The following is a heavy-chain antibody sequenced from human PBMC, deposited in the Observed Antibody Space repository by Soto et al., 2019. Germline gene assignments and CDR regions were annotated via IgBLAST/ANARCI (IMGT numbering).Heavy chain of an antibody. Sequence: ASVKVSCNASGYTFTSYGMSWVPQAPGQGLEWMGWISAYNANTNYAQKLQGRVTMTTDTSTSTAYMELRSLRSDDTAVYYCAIDQEAGVVRDVLSISARRTMVPGS. J-gene: IGHJ3*02. CDR3: AIDQEAGVVRDVLSI. D-gene: IGHD2-21*01. CDR2: ISAYNANT. CDR1: GYTFTSYG. V-gene: IGHV1-18*01.